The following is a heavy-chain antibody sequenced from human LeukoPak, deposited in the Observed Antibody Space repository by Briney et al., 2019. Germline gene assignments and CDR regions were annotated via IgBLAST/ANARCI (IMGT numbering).Heavy chain of an antibody. J-gene: IGHJ4*02. CDR1: GYSFTSYW. CDR2: IYPGDSDT. D-gene: IGHD1-26*01. V-gene: IGHV5-51*01. Sequence: GESLKISCRGSGYSFTSYWIGWVRQMPGKGLEWMGIIYPGDSDTRYSPSFQGQVTISADKSISTAYLQWSSLKASDTAMYYCARLLRGSYLLSGGVDYWGQGTLVTVSS. CDR3: ARLLRGSYLLSGGVDY.